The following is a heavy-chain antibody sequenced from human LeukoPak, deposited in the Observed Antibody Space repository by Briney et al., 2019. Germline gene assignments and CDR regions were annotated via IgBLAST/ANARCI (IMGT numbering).Heavy chain of an antibody. CDR3: ARDLQGYCSSTSCYEMDYYYYGMDV. CDR2: INPSGGST. CDR1: GYTFTSYY. D-gene: IGHD2-2*01. Sequence: ASVKVSCKASGYTFTSYYMHWVRQAPGQGLEWMGIINPSGGSTSYAQKCQGRVTMTRDTSTSTVYMELSSLRSEDTAVYYCARDLQGYCSSTSCYEMDYYYYGMDVWGQGTTVTVSS. V-gene: IGHV1-46*01. J-gene: IGHJ6*02.